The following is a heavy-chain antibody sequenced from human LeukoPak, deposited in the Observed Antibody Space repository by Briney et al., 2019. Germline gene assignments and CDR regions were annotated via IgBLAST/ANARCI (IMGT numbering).Heavy chain of an antibody. Sequence: SETLSLTCTVSGGSISSSSYYWGWIRQPPGKGLEWIGSIYYSGSTYYNPSLKSRVTISVDTSKNQFSLKLSSVTAADTAVYYCARQGEKWEQRAFDIWGQGTMGTVSS. CDR1: GGSISSSSYY. CDR2: IYYSGST. J-gene: IGHJ3*02. CDR3: ARQGEKWEQRAFDI. D-gene: IGHD1-26*01. V-gene: IGHV4-39*01.